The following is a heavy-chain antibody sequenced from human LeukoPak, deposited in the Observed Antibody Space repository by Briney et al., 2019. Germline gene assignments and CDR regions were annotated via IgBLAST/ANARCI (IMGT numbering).Heavy chain of an antibody. D-gene: IGHD3-10*01. V-gene: IGHV3-21*01. Sequence: GGSLRLSCAASGFTFGSYSMNWVRQAPGKGLEWVSSISSSSSYIYYADSVKGRFTISRDNAKNSLYLQMNSLRAEDTAVYYCARARGPGDAFDIWGQGTMVTVSS. J-gene: IGHJ3*02. CDR1: GFTFGSYS. CDR2: ISSSSSYI. CDR3: ARARGPGDAFDI.